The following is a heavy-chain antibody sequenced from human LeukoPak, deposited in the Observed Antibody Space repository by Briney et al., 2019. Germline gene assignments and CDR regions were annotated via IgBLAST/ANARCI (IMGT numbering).Heavy chain of an antibody. CDR3: ARTRVKTRIAAAGYFDY. D-gene: IGHD6-13*01. V-gene: IGHV3-15*01. CDR1: GFTFSNAW. J-gene: IGHJ4*02. Sequence: GGSLRLSCAASGFTFSNAWMSWVRQAPGKGLEWVGRIKSKTDGGTTDYAAPVKGRFTISRDDSKNTLYLQMNSLKTEDTAVYYCARTRVKTRIAAAGYFDYWGQGTLVTVSS. CDR2: IKSKTDGGTT.